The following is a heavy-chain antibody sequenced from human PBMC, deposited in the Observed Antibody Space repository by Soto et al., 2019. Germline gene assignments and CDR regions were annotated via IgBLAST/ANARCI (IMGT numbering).Heavy chain of an antibody. CDR2: ISGSGGST. J-gene: IGHJ4*02. CDR3: AKEGYCSGGSCLGFDY. D-gene: IGHD2-15*01. Sequence: PGGSLRLSCAASGFTFSSYAMSWVRPAPGNGLEWVSAISGSGGSTYYADSVEGRFTISRDNSKNTLYLQMNSLRAEDTAIYYCAKEGYCSGGSCLGFDYWGQGTLVTVSS. CDR1: GFTFSSYA. V-gene: IGHV3-23*01.